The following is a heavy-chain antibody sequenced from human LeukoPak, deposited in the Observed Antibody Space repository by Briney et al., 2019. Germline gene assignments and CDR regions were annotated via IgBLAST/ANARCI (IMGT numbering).Heavy chain of an antibody. CDR2: INSDGSST. Sequence: GGSLRLSCAASGFTFSSYWMHWVRQAPGKGLVWVSRINSDGSSTSYADSVKGRFTISRDNAKNTLYLQMNSLRAEDTAVYYCARDRVGYGGENQYYYGIDVWGQGTTVTVSS. V-gene: IGHV3-74*01. CDR3: ARDRVGYGGENQYYYGIDV. D-gene: IGHD4-23*01. J-gene: IGHJ6*02. CDR1: GFTFSSYW.